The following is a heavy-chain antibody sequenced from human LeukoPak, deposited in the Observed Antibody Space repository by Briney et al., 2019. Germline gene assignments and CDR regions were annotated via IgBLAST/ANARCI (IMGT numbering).Heavy chain of an antibody. CDR1: GFTFEDYA. CDR2: ISWNGNDI. CDR3: ANLPY. V-gene: IGHV3-9*01. J-gene: IGHJ4*02. Sequence: GGSLRLSCTTSGFTFEDYAMHWVRQARGKGLEWVSGISWNGNDIGYAASVKGRFTISRDNAKNSLYLELSSLRIEDTALYYCANLPYWGQGTLVTVSS.